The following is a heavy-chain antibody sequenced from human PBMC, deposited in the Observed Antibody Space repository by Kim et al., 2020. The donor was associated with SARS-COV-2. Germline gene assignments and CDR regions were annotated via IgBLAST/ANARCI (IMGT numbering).Heavy chain of an antibody. V-gene: IGHV3-23*01. CDR3: AKQKKSMVRGVITLDY. Sequence: SVKGRFTISRDNSKNTLYLQMNSLRAEDTAVYYCAKQKKSMVRGVITLDYWGQGTLVTVSS. D-gene: IGHD3-10*01. J-gene: IGHJ4*02.